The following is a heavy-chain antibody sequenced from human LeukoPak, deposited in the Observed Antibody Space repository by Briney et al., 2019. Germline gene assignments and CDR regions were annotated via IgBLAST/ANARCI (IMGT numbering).Heavy chain of an antibody. CDR3: ARDRPVAVAGVPFYWYFDL. Sequence: ASVKVSCKASGYTFTDYYMHWVRQAPGQGLEWMGRINPNSGVTKYSEKFKGRVTMTTDTSTSTAYMELRSLRSDDTAVYYCARDRPVAVAGVPFYWYFDLWGRGTLVTVSS. D-gene: IGHD6-19*01. V-gene: IGHV1-2*06. CDR1: GYTFTDYY. CDR2: INPNSGVT. J-gene: IGHJ2*01.